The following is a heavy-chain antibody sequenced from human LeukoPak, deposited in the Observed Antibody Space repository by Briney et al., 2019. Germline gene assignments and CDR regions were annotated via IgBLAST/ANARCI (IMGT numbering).Heavy chain of an antibody. D-gene: IGHD4-11*01. J-gene: IGHJ4*02. Sequence: PGGSLRLSCAASGFTFSSYAMSWVRQAPGKGLEGVSAISGSGGSTYYADSVKGRFTISSDNAKNTLYLQMNSLRAEDTAVYYCAKNPTTVTTNFDYWGQGTLVTVSS. CDR1: GFTFSSYA. CDR3: AKNPTTVTTNFDY. CDR2: ISGSGGST. V-gene: IGHV3-23*01.